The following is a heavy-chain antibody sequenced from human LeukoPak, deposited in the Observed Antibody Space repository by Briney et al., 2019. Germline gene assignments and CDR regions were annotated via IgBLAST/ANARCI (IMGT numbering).Heavy chain of an antibody. CDR1: GFTFSSYT. V-gene: IGHV3-21*01. Sequence: GGSLRLSCATSGFTFSSYTMSWVRQAPGKGLEWVSSISDTGDYKYYADSVKGRFTISRDSAKNSLYLQMSGLRAEDTSVYYCAKVGQQLVHDYWGQGTLVTVSS. CDR2: ISDTGDYK. CDR3: AKVGQQLVHDY. J-gene: IGHJ4*02. D-gene: IGHD6-13*01.